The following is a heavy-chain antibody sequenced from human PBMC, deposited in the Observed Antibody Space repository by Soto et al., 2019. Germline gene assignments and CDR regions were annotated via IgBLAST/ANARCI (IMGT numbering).Heavy chain of an antibody. CDR3: AKDRVRSYYDSSGYFDY. CDR2: ISGSGGST. Sequence: EVQLLESGGGLVQPGGSLRLSCAASGFTFSSYAMSWVRQAPGKGLEWVSAISGSGGSTYYADSVKGRFTISRDYSKNTLYVQMNRLRVEDTAVYYWAKDRVRSYYDSSGYFDYWGQGTLVTVSS. CDR1: GFTFSSYA. D-gene: IGHD3-22*01. J-gene: IGHJ4*02. V-gene: IGHV3-23*01.